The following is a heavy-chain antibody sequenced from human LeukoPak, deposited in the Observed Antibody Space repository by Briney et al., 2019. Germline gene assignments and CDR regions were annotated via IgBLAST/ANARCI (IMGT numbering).Heavy chain of an antibody. CDR3: AGQVGATLNDY. V-gene: IGHV4-34*01. D-gene: IGHD1-26*01. CDR1: GGSFSGYY. J-gene: IGHJ4*02. CDR2: INHSGST. Sequence: SETLSLTCAVYGGSFSGYYWSWIRQPPGKGLEWIGEINHSGSTNYNPSLKSRVTISVDTSKNQFSLKLSSVTAADTAVYYCAGQVGATLNDYWGQGTLVTVSS.